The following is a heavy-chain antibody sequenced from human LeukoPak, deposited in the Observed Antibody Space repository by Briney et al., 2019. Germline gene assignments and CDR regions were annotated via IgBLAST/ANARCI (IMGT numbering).Heavy chain of an antibody. CDR2: IYSGGST. Sequence: GGSLRLSCAASGFTVSSNYMSWVRQAPGKGLEWVSVIYSGGSTYYADSVKGRFTISRDNSKNTLYLQMNSLRAEDTAVYYCARDRKPTPLYYGMDVWGQGTTVTVSS. CDR1: GFTVSSNY. J-gene: IGHJ6*02. CDR3: ARDRKPTPLYYGMDV. V-gene: IGHV3-53*01.